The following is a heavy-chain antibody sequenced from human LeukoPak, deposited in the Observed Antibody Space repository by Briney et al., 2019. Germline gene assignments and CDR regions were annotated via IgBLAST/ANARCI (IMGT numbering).Heavy chain of an antibody. V-gene: IGHV1-2*02. J-gene: IGHJ5*02. D-gene: IGHD4-11*01. Sequence: ASVKVSSKAPVYTLTSYNIHRVRQAPAQGLEWMGWVNPNSGGTNYAQKSQGRVTMTRDTSISTAYMELSRLRSDDAAVYYCVRLRLHRWGFDPWGQGTLVSVS. CDR3: VRLRLHRWGFDP. CDR1: VYTLTSYN. CDR2: VNPNSGGT.